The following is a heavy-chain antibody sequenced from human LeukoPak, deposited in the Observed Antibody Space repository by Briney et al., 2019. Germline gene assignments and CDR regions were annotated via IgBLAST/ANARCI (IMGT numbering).Heavy chain of an antibody. CDR1: GFTFSSYV. V-gene: IGHV3-23*01. J-gene: IGHJ5*02. Sequence: GGSLRLSCAASGFTFSSYVMSWVRQSPGKGLEWVSVINTSGGGTYYTESVQGRFTISRDNTKDTLYLQMNSLRVEDTAVYYCARNWRPDTWGQGTLVTVSS. CDR2: INTSGGGT. D-gene: IGHD3-3*01. CDR3: ARNWRPDT.